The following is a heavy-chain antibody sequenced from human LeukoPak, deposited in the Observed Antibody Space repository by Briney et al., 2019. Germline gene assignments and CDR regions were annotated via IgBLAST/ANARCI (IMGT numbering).Heavy chain of an antibody. CDR2: IYYSGST. V-gene: IGHV4-59*01. Sequence: SETLSLTCTVSGGSITNYYWSWIRQPPGKGLEWIGYIYYSGSTYYSPSLESRVTISLDTSRNHFSLKLSSVTAADTGVYYCARGGNWFDPWGEGTLVTVSS. CDR3: ARGGNWFDP. J-gene: IGHJ5*02. CDR1: GGSITNYY.